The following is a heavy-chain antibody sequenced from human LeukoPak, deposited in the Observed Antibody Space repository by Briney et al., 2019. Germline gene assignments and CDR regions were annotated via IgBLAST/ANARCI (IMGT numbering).Heavy chain of an antibody. V-gene: IGHV1-46*01. D-gene: IGHD3-10*01. J-gene: IGHJ6*02. CDR1: GYTFTGYY. CDR3: ARDQVLLWFGEVPPLYGMDV. Sequence: ASVKVSCKASGYTFTGYYMHWVRQAPGQGLEWMGIINPSGGSTSYAQKFQGRVTMTRDTSTSTVYMELSSLRSEDTAVYYCARDQVLLWFGEVPPLYGMDVWGQGTTVTVSS. CDR2: INPSGGST.